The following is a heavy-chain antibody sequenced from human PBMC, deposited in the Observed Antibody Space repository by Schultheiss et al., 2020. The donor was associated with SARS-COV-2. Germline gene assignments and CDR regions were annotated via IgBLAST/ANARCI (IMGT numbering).Heavy chain of an antibody. Sequence: SETLSLTCTVSGGSISSGGYYWSWIRQHPGKGLEWIGYIYYSGSTYYNPSLKSRVTISVDTSKNQFSLNLSSVTAADTAVYYGARNGLIAAAGTIYYYYGMDVWGQGTTVTVSS. V-gene: IGHV4-31*03. D-gene: IGHD6-13*01. CDR2: IYYSGST. CDR3: ARNGLIAAAGTIYYYYGMDV. J-gene: IGHJ6*02. CDR1: GGSISSGGYY.